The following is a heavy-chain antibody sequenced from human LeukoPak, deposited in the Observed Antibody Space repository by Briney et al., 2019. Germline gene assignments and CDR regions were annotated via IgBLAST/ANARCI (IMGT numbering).Heavy chain of an antibody. CDR3: AREPSNYGDHYFDY. V-gene: IGHV3-21*01. Sequence: GGSLRLSCAASGFTFSSYEMNWVRQAPGKWLEWVSSISSSSSYIYYADSVKGRFTISRDNAKNSLYLQMNSLRAEDTAVYYCAREPSNYGDHYFDYWGQGTLVTVSS. J-gene: IGHJ4*02. CDR1: GFTFSSYE. D-gene: IGHD4-17*01. CDR2: ISSSSSYI.